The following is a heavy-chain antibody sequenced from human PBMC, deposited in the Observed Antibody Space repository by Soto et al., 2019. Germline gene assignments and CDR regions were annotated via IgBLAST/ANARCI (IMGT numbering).Heavy chain of an antibody. CDR1: GGSISSSSYY. CDR2: IYYSGST. Sequence: SETLSLTCTVSGGSISSSSYYWGWIRQPPGKGLEWIGSIYYSGSTDYNPSLKSRVSISRDTSKNQFSLKLNSMTAADTAVYYCARDPAVGIAGAGTGFDYWGLG. J-gene: IGHJ4*02. V-gene: IGHV4-39*07. CDR3: ARDPAVGIAGAGTGFDY. D-gene: IGHD6-13*01.